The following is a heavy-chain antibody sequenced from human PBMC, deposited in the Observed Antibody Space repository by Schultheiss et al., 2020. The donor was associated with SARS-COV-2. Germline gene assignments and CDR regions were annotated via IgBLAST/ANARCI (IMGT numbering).Heavy chain of an antibody. V-gene: IGHV3-9*01. CDR2: ISWNSGSI. CDR3: AAGMAAPRPRTVADY. CDR1: GFTFDDYA. Sequence: GGSLRLSCAASGFTFDDYAMHWVRQAPGKGLEWVSGISWNSGSIGYADSVKGRFTISRDNAKNSLYLQIYSLRTEDTAVYYCAAGMAAPRPRTVADYWGQGTLVTVSS. J-gene: IGHJ4*02. D-gene: IGHD1-14*01.